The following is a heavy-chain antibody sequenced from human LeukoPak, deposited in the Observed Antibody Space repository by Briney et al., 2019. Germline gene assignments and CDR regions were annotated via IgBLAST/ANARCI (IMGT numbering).Heavy chain of an antibody. V-gene: IGHV3-7*01. CDR2: IKQDGSEK. D-gene: IGHD1-26*01. Sequence: GGSLRLSCAASGFTFSSYWVSWVRKAPGKGLEWVANIKQDGSEKYYVDSVKGRFTISRDNAKNSLYLQMNSLRAEDTAVYYCASYYNHWGQGTLVTVSS. CDR3: ASYYNH. J-gene: IGHJ5*02. CDR1: GFTFSSYW.